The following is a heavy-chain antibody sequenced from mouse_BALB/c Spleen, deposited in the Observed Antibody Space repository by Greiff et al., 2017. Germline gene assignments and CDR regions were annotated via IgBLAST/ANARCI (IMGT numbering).Heavy chain of an antibody. CDR2: INPSTGYT. V-gene: IGHV1-7*01. Sequence: QVQLQQSGAELAKPGASVKMSCKASGYTFTSYWMHWVKQRPGQGLEWIGYINPSTGYTEYNQKFKDKATLTADKSSSTAYMQLSSLTSEDSAVYYCARPTMITTYYFDYWGQGTTLTVSS. CDR1: GYTFTSYW. CDR3: ARPTMITTYYFDY. D-gene: IGHD2-4*01. J-gene: IGHJ2*01.